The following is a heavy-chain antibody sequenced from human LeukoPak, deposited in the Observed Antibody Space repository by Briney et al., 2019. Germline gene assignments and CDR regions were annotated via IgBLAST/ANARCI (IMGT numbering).Heavy chain of an antibody. CDR1: GFTSSGSA. Sequence: GGSLTLSCAASGFTSSGSAIHWVRQASGKGLEWVGRIGTTADNYATASAASVKGRFTISRDDSKNTAYLQMNSLKTEDTAVYYCSGVVTTLYYWGQGTLVTVSS. J-gene: IGHJ4*02. CDR3: SGVVTTLYY. V-gene: IGHV3-73*01. D-gene: IGHD2-21*02. CDR2: IGTTADNYAT.